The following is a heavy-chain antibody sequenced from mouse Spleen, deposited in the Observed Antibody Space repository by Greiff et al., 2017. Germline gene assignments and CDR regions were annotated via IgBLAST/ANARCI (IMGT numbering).Heavy chain of an antibody. V-gene: IGHV3-6*01. CDR1: GYSITSGYY. Sequence: EVQLVESGPGLVKPSQSLSLTCSVTGYSITSGYYWNWIRQFPGNKLEWMGYISYDGSNNYNPSLKNRISITRDTSKNQFFLKLNSVTTEDTATYYCAHYGNYAMDYWGQGTSVTVSS. CDR3: AHYGNYAMDY. D-gene: IGHD2-1*01. CDR2: ISYDGSN. J-gene: IGHJ4*01.